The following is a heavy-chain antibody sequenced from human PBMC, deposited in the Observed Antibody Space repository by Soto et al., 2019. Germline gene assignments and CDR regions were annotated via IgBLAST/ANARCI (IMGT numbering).Heavy chain of an antibody. D-gene: IGHD2-15*01. CDR2: ISYDGRSE. V-gene: IGHV3-30*18. Sequence: PWGSMGLACVGCGVRVLNLDVPGVRQDPGPGLEWVAGISYDGRSESYVDSVRGRFTLSRDNSKNTLSLQMISLRPEDTGVYYCAKDLDVVMVLSATRGLDVWGQGTTVTVSS. J-gene: IGHJ6*02. CDR3: AKDLDVVMVLSATRGLDV. CDR1: GVRVLNLD.